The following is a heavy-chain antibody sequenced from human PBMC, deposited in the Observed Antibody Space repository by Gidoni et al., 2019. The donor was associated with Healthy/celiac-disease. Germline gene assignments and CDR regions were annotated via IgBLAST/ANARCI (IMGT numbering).Heavy chain of an antibody. CDR3: ASSPAYCGVDCSHELGY. CDR1: GGTFSSYT. Sequence: QVQLVQSGAEVKKPGSSVKVSCKASGGTFSSYTLSWVRQAPGQGREWMGRIIPILGIANYAQKFQGRVTITADKSTSTAYMELSSLRSEDTAVYYCASSPAYCGVDCSHELGYWGQGTLVTVSS. J-gene: IGHJ4*02. V-gene: IGHV1-69*02. D-gene: IGHD2-21*02. CDR2: IIPILGIA.